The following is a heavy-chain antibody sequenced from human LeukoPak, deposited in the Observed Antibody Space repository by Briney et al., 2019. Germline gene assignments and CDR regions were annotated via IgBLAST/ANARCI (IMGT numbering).Heavy chain of an antibody. D-gene: IGHD2-15*01. CDR3: ARSVVVAGYPRGGFQH. J-gene: IGHJ1*01. CDR1: GYTFTGYY. CDR2: INAGNGNT. Sequence: AASVKVSCKASGYTFTGYYMHWVRQAPGQRPEWMGWINAGNGNTEYSRKFQGRVNITRDTSAGTAYMELSSLRSEDTTVYYCARSVVVAGYPRGGFQHWGQGTLVTVSS. V-gene: IGHV1-3*01.